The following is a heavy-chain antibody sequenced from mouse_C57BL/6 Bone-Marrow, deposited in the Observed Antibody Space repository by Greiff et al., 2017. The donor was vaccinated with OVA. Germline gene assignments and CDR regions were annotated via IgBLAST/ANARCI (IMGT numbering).Heavy chain of an antibody. CDR3: TTSYDSNYEYFDV. V-gene: IGHV14-4*01. J-gene: IGHJ1*03. D-gene: IGHD2-5*01. Sequence: VQLQQSGAELVRPGASVKLSCTASGFNIKDDYMHWVKQRPEQGLEWIGWIDPENGDTEYASKFPGKATITADTSSNTAYLHLSSLTSEDTAVYYCTTSYDSNYEYFDVWGTGTTVTVSS. CDR1: GFNIKDDY. CDR2: IDPENGDT.